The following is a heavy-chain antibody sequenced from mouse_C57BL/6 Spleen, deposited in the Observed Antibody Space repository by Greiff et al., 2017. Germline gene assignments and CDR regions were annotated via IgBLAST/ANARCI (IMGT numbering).Heavy chain of an antibody. CDR1: GFTFSDYY. Sequence: EVQLVESEGGLVQPGSSMKLSCTASGFTFSDYYMAWVRQVPEKGLEWVANINYDGSSTYYLDSLKSRFIISRDNEKNILYLQMSSLKSEDTATYYCARGATYGSKAWFAYWGQGTLVTVSA. CDR3: ARGATYGSKAWFAY. V-gene: IGHV5-16*01. J-gene: IGHJ3*01. CDR2: INYDGSST. D-gene: IGHD1-1*01.